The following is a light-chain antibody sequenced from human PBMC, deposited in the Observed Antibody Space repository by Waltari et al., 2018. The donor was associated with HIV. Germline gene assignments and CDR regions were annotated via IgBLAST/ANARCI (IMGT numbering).Light chain of an antibody. J-gene: IGLJ3*02. V-gene: IGLV2-14*03. Sequence: QSALTQPASVSGSPGQSITISCTGTRSDVGCYNYVSWYQQHPGKAPKLMIYDVSNRPSGVSNRFSGSKSGNTASLTISGLQAEDEADYYCSSYTSSSTFWVFGGGTKLTVL. CDR3: SSYTSSSTFWV. CDR1: RSDVGCYNY. CDR2: DVS.